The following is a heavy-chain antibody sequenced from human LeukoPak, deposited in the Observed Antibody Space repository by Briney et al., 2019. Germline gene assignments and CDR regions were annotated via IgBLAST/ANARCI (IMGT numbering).Heavy chain of an antibody. CDR3: AKSSGVTGRYFDY. CDR1: GFTFSTYA. CDR2: ISGSGGST. J-gene: IGHJ4*02. D-gene: IGHD1-26*01. Sequence: GGSLRLSCAAPGFTFSTYAMSWVRQAPGKGLEWVSAISGSGGSTYYADSVKGRFTISRDNSKNTLYLQMNSLRAEDTAVYYCAKSSGVTGRYFDYWGQGTLVTVSS. V-gene: IGHV3-23*01.